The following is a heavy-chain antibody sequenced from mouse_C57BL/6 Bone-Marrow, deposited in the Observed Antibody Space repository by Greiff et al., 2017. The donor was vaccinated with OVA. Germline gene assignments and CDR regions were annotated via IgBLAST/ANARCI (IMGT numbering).Heavy chain of an antibody. CDR1: GYTFTDYE. CDR3: TFYDGYYLAWFAY. Sequence: QVQLQQSGAELVRPGASVTLSCKASGYTFTDYEMHWVKQTPVHGLEWIGAIDPETGGTAYNQKFKGKAILTADKSSSTAYMELRSLTSEDSAVYYCTFYDGYYLAWFAYWGQGTLVTVSA. D-gene: IGHD2-3*01. J-gene: IGHJ3*01. CDR2: IDPETGGT. V-gene: IGHV1-15*01.